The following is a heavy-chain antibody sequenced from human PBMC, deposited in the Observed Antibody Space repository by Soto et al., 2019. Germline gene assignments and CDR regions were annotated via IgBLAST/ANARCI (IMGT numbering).Heavy chain of an antibody. CDR1: GFTFSNYG. D-gene: IGHD6-19*01. CDR2: ISYDGSNK. CDR3: VKAYTTGLYGYYFDY. Sequence: QVQLVESGGGVVQPGRSLRLSCAASGFTFSNYGMYWVRQAPGKGLEWVAVISYDGSNKYYADSVKGRFTISRDNSKNPLYVQMNSLRAEDTAVYYCVKAYTTGLYGYYFDYWGQGTLVTVSS. V-gene: IGHV3-30*18. J-gene: IGHJ4*02.